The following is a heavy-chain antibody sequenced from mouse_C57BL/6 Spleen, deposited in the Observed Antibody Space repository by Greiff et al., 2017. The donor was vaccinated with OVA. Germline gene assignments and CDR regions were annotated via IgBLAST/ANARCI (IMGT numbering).Heavy chain of an antibody. J-gene: IGHJ2*01. CDR2: IYPSDSET. CDR1: GYTFTSYW. CDR3: ARRSYDGPDY. Sequence: VQLQQPGAELVRPGSSVKLSCKASGYTFTSYWMDWVKQRPGQGLEWIGNIYPSDSETHYNQKFKDKATLTVDKSSSTAYMQLSSLTSEDSAVYYCARRSYDGPDYWGQGTTLTVSS. D-gene: IGHD2-3*01. V-gene: IGHV1-61*01.